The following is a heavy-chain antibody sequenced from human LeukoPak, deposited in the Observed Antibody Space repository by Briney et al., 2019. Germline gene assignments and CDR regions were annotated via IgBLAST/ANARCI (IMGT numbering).Heavy chain of an antibody. V-gene: IGHV3-23*05. CDR3: GRDPNGNYVGAFEF. D-gene: IGHD4-11*01. CDR1: GFTFSSYA. CDR2: IFSDSGT. J-gene: IGHJ3*01. Sequence: GGSLRLSCIASGFTFSSYAVTWVRQAPGKGLEWVSSIFSDSGTSYGDSVKGRFTISRDNSKNTVFLQMDSLRAEDTAIFYRGRDPNGNYVGAFEFWSRGTLVTVSS.